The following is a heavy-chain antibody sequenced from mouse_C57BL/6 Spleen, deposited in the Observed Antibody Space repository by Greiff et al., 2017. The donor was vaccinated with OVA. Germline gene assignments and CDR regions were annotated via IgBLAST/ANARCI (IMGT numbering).Heavy chain of an antibody. D-gene: IGHD2-5*01. CDR1: GYTFTSYW. CDR3: ARKRAYYSTLDY. J-gene: IGHJ2*01. CDR2: IYPSDSET. V-gene: IGHV1-61*01. Sequence: QVQLQQPGAELVRPGSSVKLSCKASGYTFTSYWMDWVKQRPGQGLEWIGNIYPSDSETHYNQKFKDKATLTVDKSSSTAYMQLSSLTSEDSAVYYCARKRAYYSTLDYWGQGTTLTVSS.